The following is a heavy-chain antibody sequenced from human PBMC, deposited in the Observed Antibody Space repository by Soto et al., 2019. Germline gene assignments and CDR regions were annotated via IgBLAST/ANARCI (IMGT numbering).Heavy chain of an antibody. CDR2: ISASVSIT. CDR1: GFTFSSYA. CDR3: TYGLGSSAKWDYYYYYGMDV. V-gene: IGHV3-23*01. J-gene: IGHJ6*02. Sequence: GGSLRLSCAASGFTFSSYAMSWVRQAPGKGLEWVSAISASVSITYYADSVKGRFTISRDNSKNTLFLQMNSLRVEDTAVYYCTYGLGSSAKWDYYYYYGMDVWGQGTTVTVSS. D-gene: IGHD1-26*01.